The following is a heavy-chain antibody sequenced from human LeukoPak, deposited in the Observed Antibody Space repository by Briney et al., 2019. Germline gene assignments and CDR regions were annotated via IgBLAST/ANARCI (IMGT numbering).Heavy chain of an antibody. D-gene: IGHD3-16*01. V-gene: IGHV1-3*01. J-gene: IGHJ4*02. CDR3: ASSSDYVWGSYDY. Sequence: VASVKVSCKASGYTFTSYAMHWLRQAPGQRLEWMGWINVGNDNTKYSQKFQGRVTITRDTSASTAYMELNSLRSEDTAVYYCASSSDYVWGSYDYWGQGTLVTVSS. CDR2: INVGNDNT. CDR1: GYTFTSYA.